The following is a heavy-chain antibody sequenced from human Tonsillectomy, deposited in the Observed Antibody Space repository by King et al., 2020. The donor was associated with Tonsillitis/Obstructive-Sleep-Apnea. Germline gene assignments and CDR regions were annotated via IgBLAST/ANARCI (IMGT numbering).Heavy chain of an antibody. CDR2: ISYDGSNK. D-gene: IGHD3-22*01. CDR1: GFTLTNYG. CDR3: VRGYYDSSGYWGSGY. Sequence: VQLVQSGGGVVQPGRSLRLSCAASGFTLTNYGMHWVRQAPGKGLEWVAVISYDGSNKYYADSVKGRFTISRDDSKNTLYLQMNSLRAEDTAVYYCVRGYYDSSGYWGSGYWGQGTLVPVSS. J-gene: IGHJ4*02. V-gene: IGHV3-30*03.